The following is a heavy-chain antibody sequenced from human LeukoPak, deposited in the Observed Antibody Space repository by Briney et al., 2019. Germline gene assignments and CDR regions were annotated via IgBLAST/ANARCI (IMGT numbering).Heavy chain of an antibody. CDR2: IYHSGST. Sequence: SETLSLTCTVSGGSISSGDYYWSWIRQPPGKGLEWIGEIYHSGSTNYNPSLKSRVTISVDKSKNQFSLKLTSVTAADTAVYYCATDQVVGSTRYSWFDPWGQGNLVTVSS. CDR3: ATDQVVGSTRYSWFDP. D-gene: IGHD1-26*01. V-gene: IGHV4-30-4*01. J-gene: IGHJ5*02. CDR1: GGSISSGDYY.